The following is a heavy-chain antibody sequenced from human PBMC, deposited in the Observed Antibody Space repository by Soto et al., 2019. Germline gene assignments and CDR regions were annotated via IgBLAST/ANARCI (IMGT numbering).Heavy chain of an antibody. Sequence: EVQVVESGGGLIQPGRSLRLSCAVSGFTFGDYAMSWFRQAPGKGLEWVGFITSKAYGATTEYAASVRGRVTISRDVSKSIAYLQMNSLTTEDTAVYYCSRDKRGCSSGSCYSFDSWGQGTLVTVSS. D-gene: IGHD2-15*01. V-gene: IGHV3-49*03. CDR3: SRDKRGCSSGSCYSFDS. CDR1: GFTFGDYA. J-gene: IGHJ4*02. CDR2: ITSKAYGATT.